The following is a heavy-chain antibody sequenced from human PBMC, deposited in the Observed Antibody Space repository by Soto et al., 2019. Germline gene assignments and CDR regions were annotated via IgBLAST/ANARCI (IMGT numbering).Heavy chain of an antibody. Sequence: GGSLRLSCAASGFTFSSYWMSWVRQAPGKGLEWVANIKQDGSEKYYVDSVKGRFTISRDNAKNSLYLQMNSLRAEDTAVYYCARGDIVVVVAAAYPFDYWGQGTLVTVSS. CDR1: GFTFSSYW. V-gene: IGHV3-7*01. J-gene: IGHJ4*02. CDR3: ARGDIVVVVAAAYPFDY. CDR2: IKQDGSEK. D-gene: IGHD2-15*01.